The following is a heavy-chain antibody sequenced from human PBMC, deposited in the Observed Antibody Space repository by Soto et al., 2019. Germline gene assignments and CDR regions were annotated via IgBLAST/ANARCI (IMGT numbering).Heavy chain of an antibody. D-gene: IGHD6-13*01. CDR3: ALKGGRRRSSSGYGMDV. J-gene: IGHJ6*02. Sequence: QVQLQESGPGLVKPSETLSLTCTVSGGSISSYYWSWIRQPPGKGLEWIGYIYYSGSTNYNPSLKSRVPISVDTSKNQFSLKLSSVTAADTAVYYCALKGGRRRSSSGYGMDVWGQGTTVTVSS. CDR1: GGSISSYY. V-gene: IGHV4-59*01. CDR2: IYYSGST.